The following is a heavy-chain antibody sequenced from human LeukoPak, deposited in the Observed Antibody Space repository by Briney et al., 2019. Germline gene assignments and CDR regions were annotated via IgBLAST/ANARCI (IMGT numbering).Heavy chain of an antibody. D-gene: IGHD3-10*01. CDR3: ARGRSIEGSGSLWKY. CDR1: GYTFTGYY. J-gene: IGHJ4*02. Sequence: ASVKVSCKASGYTFTGYYMHWVRQAPGQGLEWMGWINPNSGGTSFTQKFQGRVIMTRDTSIRTAYMEVSRLRSDDTAVYYCARGRSIEGSGSLWKYWGQGTLVTVSS. V-gene: IGHV1-2*02. CDR2: INPNSGGT.